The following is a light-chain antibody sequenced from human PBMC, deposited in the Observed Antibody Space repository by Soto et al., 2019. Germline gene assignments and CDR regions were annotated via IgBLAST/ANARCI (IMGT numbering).Light chain of an antibody. CDR1: QSVSSN. Sequence: EIVMTQSPATLSVSPGERATLSCRASQSVSSNLAWYQQKPGQAPRLLIYGASTRDTGIPARISGSGSGTEFTLTISSLQSEDFAIYYCQQYNNWSWTFGQGTKVEIK. CDR3: QQYNNWSWT. J-gene: IGKJ1*01. CDR2: GAS. V-gene: IGKV3-15*01.